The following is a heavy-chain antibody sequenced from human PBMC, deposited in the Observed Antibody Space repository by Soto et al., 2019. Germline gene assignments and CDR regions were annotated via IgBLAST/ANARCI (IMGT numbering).Heavy chain of an antibody. J-gene: IGHJ4*02. CDR3: ARLFDTMTALPPYFDY. Sequence: PSETLCLTCTVSGGNISSSSYYWGWIRKPPGKGLEWIGSIYYSGSTYYNPSLKSRVTISVDTSKNQFSLKLSSVTAADTAVYYCARLFDTMTALPPYFDYWGQGTLVTVSS. CDR2: IYYSGST. CDR1: GGNISSSSYY. V-gene: IGHV4-39*01. D-gene: IGHD2-21*02.